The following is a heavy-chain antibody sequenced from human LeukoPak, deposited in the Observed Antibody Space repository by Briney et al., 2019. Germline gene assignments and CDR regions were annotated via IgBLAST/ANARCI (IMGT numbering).Heavy chain of an antibody. CDR3: ATDPTLGAPDYFDY. D-gene: IGHD1-26*01. J-gene: IGHJ4*02. CDR2: IRSDGSIK. CDR1: GFIFSFYG. V-gene: IGHV3-30*02. Sequence: GGSLRLSCASSGFIFSFYGMHWARQAPGKGLEWVAFIRSDGSIKYYADSVKGRFTTSRDNSKNTLYLQMNSLRAADTAVYYCATDPTLGAPDYFDYWGQGTLVTVSS.